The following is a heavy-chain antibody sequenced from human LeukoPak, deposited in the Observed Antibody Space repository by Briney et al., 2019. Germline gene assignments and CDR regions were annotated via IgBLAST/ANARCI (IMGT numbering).Heavy chain of an antibody. CDR3: ARIRQLGHAFDI. Sequence: SETLSLTCTVSGGSISSYYWSWIRQPPGQGLEWIGYIYYSGSTNYNPSLKSRVTISVDTSKNQFSLKLSSVTAADTAVYYCARIRQLGHAFDIWGQGTMVTVSS. CDR2: IYYSGST. D-gene: IGHD1-1*01. J-gene: IGHJ3*02. V-gene: IGHV4-59*08. CDR1: GGSISSYY.